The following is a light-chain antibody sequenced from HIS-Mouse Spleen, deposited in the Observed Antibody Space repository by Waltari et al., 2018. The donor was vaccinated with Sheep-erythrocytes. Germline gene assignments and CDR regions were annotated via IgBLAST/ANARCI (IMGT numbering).Light chain of an antibody. CDR1: KLGDKY. CDR3: QAWDSSIVV. CDR2: QDT. V-gene: IGLV3-1*01. Sequence: SSELTQPPSVSVSPGQTASITCSGDKLGDKYACWYQQKPGQSPVLVIYQDTKRTSGIPERFSGSNSGNPATLTISGTQAMDEADYYCQAWDSSIVVFGGGTKLTVL. J-gene: IGLJ2*01.